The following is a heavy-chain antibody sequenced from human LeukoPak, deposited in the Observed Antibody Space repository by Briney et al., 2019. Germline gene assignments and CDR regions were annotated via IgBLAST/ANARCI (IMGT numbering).Heavy chain of an antibody. J-gene: IGHJ5*02. V-gene: IGHV4-34*01. D-gene: IGHD3-9*01. CDR3: ARRDILTGYYEAVNWFDP. CDR2: INHSGGT. Sequence: SETLSLTCAVYGGSFSGYYWSWIRQPPGKGLEWIGEINHSGGTNYNPSLKSRVTISVDTSKNQFSLKLSSVTAADTAVYYCARRDILTGYYEAVNWFDPWGQGTLVTVSS. CDR1: GGSFSGYY.